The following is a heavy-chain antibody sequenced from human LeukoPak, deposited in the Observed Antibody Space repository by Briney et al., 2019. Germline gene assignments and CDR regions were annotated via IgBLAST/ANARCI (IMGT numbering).Heavy chain of an antibody. V-gene: IGHV3-23*01. CDR1: GFTFSKYG. CDR3: AKGHGDASGYYYFDS. D-gene: IGHD3-22*01. J-gene: IGHJ4*02. CDR2: IRGNAGTT. Sequence: PGGSLRLSCAASGFTFSKYGMSWVRQAPGKGLEWVSAIRGNAGTTYYADSVKGRFTIFRDNYKNMLYLQMNSLRVEDTAVYYCAKGHGDASGYYYFDSWGQGTLVTVSS.